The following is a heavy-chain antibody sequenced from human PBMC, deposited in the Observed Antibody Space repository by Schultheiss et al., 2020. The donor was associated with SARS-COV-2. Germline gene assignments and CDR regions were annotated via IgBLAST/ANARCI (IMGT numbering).Heavy chain of an antibody. J-gene: IGHJ3*02. Sequence: SVKVSCKASGGTFSSYAISWVRQAPGQGLEWMGGIIPIFGTANYAQKFQGRVTITADKSTSTAYMELSSLRSEDTAVYYCASRGSSWGYEEPDAFDIWGQGTMVTVSS. D-gene: IGHD6-13*01. CDR2: IIPIFGTA. V-gene: IGHV1-69*06. CDR3: ASRGSSWGYEEPDAFDI. CDR1: GGTFSSYA.